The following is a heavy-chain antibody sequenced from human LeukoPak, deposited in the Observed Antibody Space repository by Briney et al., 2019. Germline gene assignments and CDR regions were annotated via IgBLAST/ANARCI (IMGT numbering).Heavy chain of an antibody. J-gene: IGHJ4*02. Sequence: GRSLRLSCAASGFTFTSYYMHWVRQAPGQGLEWMGIINPSGGSTSYAQKFQGRVTMTRDMSTSTVYMELSSLRSEDTAVYYCARVETHYYGSGRALDYWGQGTLVTVSS. D-gene: IGHD3-10*01. CDR3: ARVETHYYGSGRALDY. V-gene: IGHV1-46*01. CDR1: GFTFTSYY. CDR2: INPSGGST.